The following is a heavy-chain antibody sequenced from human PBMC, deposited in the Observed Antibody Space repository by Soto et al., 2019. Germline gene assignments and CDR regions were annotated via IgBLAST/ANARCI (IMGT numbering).Heavy chain of an antibody. CDR3: ARDVYYYDSSGYLEVNWFDP. J-gene: IGHJ5*02. D-gene: IGHD3-22*01. CDR2: IYHSGST. V-gene: IGHV4-30-2*01. Sequence: SETLSLTCAVSGGSISSGGYSWSWIRQPPGKGLEWIGYIYHSGSTYYNPSLKSRVTISVDRSKNQFSLKLSSVTAADTAVYYCARDVYYYDSSGYLEVNWFDPWGQGTLVTVSS. CDR1: GGSISSGGYS.